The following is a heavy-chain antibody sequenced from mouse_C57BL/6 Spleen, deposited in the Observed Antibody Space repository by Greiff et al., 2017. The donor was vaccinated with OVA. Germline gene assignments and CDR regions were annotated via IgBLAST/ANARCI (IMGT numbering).Heavy chain of an antibody. V-gene: IGHV5-17*01. D-gene: IGHD2-2*01. J-gene: IGHJ1*03. Sequence: DVMLVESGGGLVKPGGSLKLSCAASGFTFSDYGMHWVRQAPEKGLEWVAYISSGSSTIYYADTVKGRFTISRDNAKNTLFLQMTSLRSEDTAMYYCAIYYGYDNWYFDVWGTGTTVTVSS. CDR1: GFTFSDYG. CDR2: ISSGSSTI. CDR3: AIYYGYDNWYFDV.